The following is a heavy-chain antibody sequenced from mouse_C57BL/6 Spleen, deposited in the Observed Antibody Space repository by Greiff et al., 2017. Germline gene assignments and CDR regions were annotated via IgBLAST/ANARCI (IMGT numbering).Heavy chain of an antibody. CDR3: AAGHYYGSSYVEYFDV. V-gene: IGHV6-3*01. CDR2: ISLKSDNYTT. J-gene: IGHJ1*03. Sequence: EVKVVESGGGLVQPGGSMKLSCVASGFTFSNYWMNWVRQSPEKGLEWVAQISLKSDNYTTHYEVSVKGMFTISRIDSKSSVYLQMNNLRAEDTGIYYCAAGHYYGSSYVEYFDVWGTGTTVTVSS. CDR1: GFTFSNYW. D-gene: IGHD1-1*01.